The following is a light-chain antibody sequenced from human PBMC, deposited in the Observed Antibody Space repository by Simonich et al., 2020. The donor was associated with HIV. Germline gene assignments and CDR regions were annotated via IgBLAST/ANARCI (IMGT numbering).Light chain of an antibody. J-gene: IGKJ2*01. V-gene: IGKV1-33*01. Sequence: DIQMNKSPSSLSASVGNRGTITCNGSQDIRNYLNWYQQKAGKAPKLLIYDATNLETGVPSRFSGSGSGTDFTFTISILQPADIATYYCQQYDELPYTFGQGTKLEIK. CDR1: QDIRNY. CDR2: DAT. CDR3: QQYDELPYT.